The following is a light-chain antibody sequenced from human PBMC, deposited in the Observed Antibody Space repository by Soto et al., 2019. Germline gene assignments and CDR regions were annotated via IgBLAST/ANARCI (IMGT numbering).Light chain of an antibody. J-gene: IGKJ4*01. CDR2: GAS. CDR3: QQRSNWPLT. V-gene: IGKV3-15*01. CDR1: QNIFSK. Sequence: EIVMTQFPATLSVSLGERATLSCRASQNIFSKLAWYQQKVGQTPRLLIFGASTRATGIPARFSGSGSGTDFTLSISSLEPEDFAVYYCQQRSNWPLTFGGGTKVDIK.